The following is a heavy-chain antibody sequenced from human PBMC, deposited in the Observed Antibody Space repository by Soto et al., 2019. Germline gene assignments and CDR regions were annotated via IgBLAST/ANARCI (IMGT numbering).Heavy chain of an antibody. J-gene: IGHJ5*02. CDR1: GYTFTRYG. V-gene: IGHV1-18*01. D-gene: IGHD2-15*01. CDR2: ISADTGTR. CDR3: ARPTVDTRMWSWLDP. Sequence: QDQLVQSGGEVEKPGASVKVSCKASGYTFTRYGISWVRQAPGQGLEWMGWISADTGTRFYAQKFQGRVTMTTDMATTTAYMELRRLRSDDTAVYYCARPTVDTRMWSWLDPWGQGTQVTVSS.